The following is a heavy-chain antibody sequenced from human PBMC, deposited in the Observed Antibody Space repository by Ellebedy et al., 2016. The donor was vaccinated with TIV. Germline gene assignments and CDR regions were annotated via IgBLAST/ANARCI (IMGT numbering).Heavy chain of an antibody. D-gene: IGHD1-1*01. CDR1: GYSFTSYW. Sequence: PGGSLRLSCQGTGYSFTSYWISWVRQMPGKGLEWMGRIDPSHSYTKYSPSFQGHVTISADKSISTVYLQWSSLKASDAAMYYCARFQNWNDLDAFDIWGQGTMVTVSS. V-gene: IGHV5-10-1*01. J-gene: IGHJ3*02. CDR2: IDPSHSYT. CDR3: ARFQNWNDLDAFDI.